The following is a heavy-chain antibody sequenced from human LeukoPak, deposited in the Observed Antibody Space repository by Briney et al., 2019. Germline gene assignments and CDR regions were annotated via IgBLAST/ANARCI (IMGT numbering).Heavy chain of an antibody. Sequence: GGSLRLSCAASGLTFSSYWMSWVRQAPGKGLEWVASIKQVGSEKNYVDSVEDRFTISRDNAKNSLYLQMNSLRAEDTAVYYCATMVRGVAVGYWGQGTLVTVSS. CDR2: IKQVGSEK. D-gene: IGHD3-10*01. CDR3: ATMVRGVAVGY. V-gene: IGHV3-7*02. J-gene: IGHJ4*02. CDR1: GLTFSSYW.